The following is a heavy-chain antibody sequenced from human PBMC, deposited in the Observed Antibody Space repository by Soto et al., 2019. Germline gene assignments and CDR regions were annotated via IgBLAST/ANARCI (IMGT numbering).Heavy chain of an antibody. CDR2: IYFSGDA. V-gene: IGHV4-31*03. Sequence: QVQLQESGPGLVKPSQTLSLTCTVSGGSVRSDRYYWSWIRQRPGKGLEWIGYIYFSGDAYYNPSFKSRVAISVDSSKNQFSLKLNSVTAADTAVYYCASGVIVPTTLVHWGQGALVTVSP. D-gene: IGHD5-12*01. J-gene: IGHJ4*01. CDR1: GGSVRSDRYY. CDR3: ASGVIVPTTLVH.